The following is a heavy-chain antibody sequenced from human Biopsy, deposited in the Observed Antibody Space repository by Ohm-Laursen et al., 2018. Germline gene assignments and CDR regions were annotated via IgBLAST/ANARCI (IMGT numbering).Heavy chain of an antibody. Sequence: SLRLSCSASGFNFSTYGMSWVRQVAGKGLECVSVINGSGGSTYYADPVKGRFTISRDNSKNTLYLRMNSLRAEDTAVYYCAKPADSYGSEFYFDYWGQGTLVTVSS. CDR3: AKPADSYGSEFYFDY. V-gene: IGHV3-23*01. CDR1: GFNFSTYG. D-gene: IGHD4-17*01. J-gene: IGHJ4*02. CDR2: INGSGGST.